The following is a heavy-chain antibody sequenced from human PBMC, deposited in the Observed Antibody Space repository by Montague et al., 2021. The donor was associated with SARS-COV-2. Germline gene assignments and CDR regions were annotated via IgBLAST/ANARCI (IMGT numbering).Heavy chain of an antibody. Sequence: SQTLSLTCTVSGGSISSGGYYWGWIRQPPGKGLEWVGYISYSGSTYYNPSLKSRLTISVDTSENLFSLRLTSVTAADTALYYCARTPYACSWYWLLDYWGQGTLVTVSS. CDR3: ARTPYACSWYWLLDY. D-gene: IGHD6-13*01. CDR2: ISYSGST. J-gene: IGHJ4*02. CDR1: GGSISSGGYY. V-gene: IGHV4-30-4*01.